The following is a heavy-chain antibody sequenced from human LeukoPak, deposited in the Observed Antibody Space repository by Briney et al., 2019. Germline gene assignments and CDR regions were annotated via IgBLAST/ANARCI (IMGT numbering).Heavy chain of an antibody. CDR3: ARGSDRYCSSTSCYRASRYYYMDV. CDR1: GGSFSGYY. Sequence: SETLSLTYAVYGGSFSGYYWSWIRQPPGKGLEWIGEINHSGSTNYNPSLKRRVTISVDTSKNQFSLKLSSVTAADTAVYYCARGSDRYCSSTSCYRASRYYYMDVWGKGTTVTVSS. V-gene: IGHV4-34*01. D-gene: IGHD2-2*02. CDR2: INHSGST. J-gene: IGHJ6*03.